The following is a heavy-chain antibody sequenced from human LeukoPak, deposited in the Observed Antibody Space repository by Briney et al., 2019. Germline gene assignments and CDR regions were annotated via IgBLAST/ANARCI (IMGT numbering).Heavy chain of an antibody. Sequence: EFLKISCKGSGYSLTSYWIGGVRQLPGKGLEWMGIIYPGDSTTRYSPSLQGQVTISVDKSISTAYLQWHTLKASDTATYYCARLYCRGGACYGGWFDPWGQGTLVTVSS. CDR3: ARLYCRGGACYGGWFDP. V-gene: IGHV5-51*01. CDR2: IYPGDSTT. J-gene: IGHJ5*02. D-gene: IGHD2-15*01. CDR1: GYSLTSYW.